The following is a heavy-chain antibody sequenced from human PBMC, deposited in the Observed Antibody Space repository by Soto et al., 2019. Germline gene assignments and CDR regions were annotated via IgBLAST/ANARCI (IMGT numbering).Heavy chain of an antibody. Sequence: GASLKISCKGSGYSFTSYWIGWVRQMPGKGLEWMGIIYPGDSDTRYSPSFQVQVTISADKSISTAYLQWSSLKASDTAMYYCAIYLGYCCFYSCLIRHDAFDFCGQGTMVTGSS. CDR2: IYPGDSDT. J-gene: IGHJ3*01. V-gene: IGHV5-51*01. CDR3: AIYLGYCCFYSCLIRHDAFDF. D-gene: IGHD2-15*01. CDR1: GYSFTSYW.